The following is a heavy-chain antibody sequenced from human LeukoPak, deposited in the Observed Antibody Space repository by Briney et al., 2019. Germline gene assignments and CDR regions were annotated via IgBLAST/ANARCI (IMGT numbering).Heavy chain of an antibody. Sequence: GGSLRLSCAASGFRFSSYGMHWVRQAPGKGLEWVAVISYDGSNKYYADSVKGRFTISRDNSKNTLYLQMNSLRAEDTAVYYCARDLGYDILTGYNDYWGQGTLATVSS. CDR3: ARDLGYDILTGYNDY. CDR1: GFRFSSYG. J-gene: IGHJ4*02. D-gene: IGHD3-9*01. CDR2: ISYDGSNK. V-gene: IGHV3-30*03.